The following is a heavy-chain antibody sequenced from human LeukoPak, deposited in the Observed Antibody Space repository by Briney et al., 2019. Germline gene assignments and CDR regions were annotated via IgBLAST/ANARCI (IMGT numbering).Heavy chain of an antibody. V-gene: IGHV4-59*12. Sequence: SETLSLTCTVSGGSISSYYWSWIRQPPGKGLEWIGYIYYSGSTNYNPSLKSRVTISVDTSKNQFSLKLSSVTAAGTAVYYCARGGVAARQLSYYYYGMDVWGQGTTVTVSS. CDR1: GGSISSYY. CDR3: ARGGVAARQLSYYYYGMDV. CDR2: IYYSGST. J-gene: IGHJ6*02. D-gene: IGHD6-6*01.